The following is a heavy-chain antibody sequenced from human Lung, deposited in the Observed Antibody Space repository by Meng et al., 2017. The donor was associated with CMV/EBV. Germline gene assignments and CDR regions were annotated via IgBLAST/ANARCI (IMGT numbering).Heavy chain of an antibody. D-gene: IGHD6-13*01. CDR2: ISYDGTNK. CDR3: PRYIEKIAADAFDI. CDR1: GFTFSLYG. V-gene: IGHV3-30-3*01. Sequence: GGSLRLSCAASGFTFSLYGMHWVRKAPGKGLEWVALISYDGTNKKYTDSVKGRFTISRVNSKKTLYLQMNSLRAENTAVYYCPRYIEKIAADAFDIWGQGXMVTVSS. J-gene: IGHJ3*02.